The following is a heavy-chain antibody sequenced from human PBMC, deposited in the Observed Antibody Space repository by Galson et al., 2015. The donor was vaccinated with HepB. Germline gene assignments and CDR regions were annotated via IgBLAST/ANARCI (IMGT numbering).Heavy chain of an antibody. J-gene: IGHJ4*02. Sequence: SLRLSCAASGFSFTTYDMHWVRQVTGKGLEWVSEISPAGDPYYTDSVKGRFTISRENAKNTLYLQMSSLRAGDTGVYFCARGRDNPPWFDYWGQGTLVTVSS. CDR2: ISPAGDP. D-gene: IGHD1-14*01. CDR3: ARGRDNPPWFDY. CDR1: GFSFTTYD. V-gene: IGHV3-13*05.